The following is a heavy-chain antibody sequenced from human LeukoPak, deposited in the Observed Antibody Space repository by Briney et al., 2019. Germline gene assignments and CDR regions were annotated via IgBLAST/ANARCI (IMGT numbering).Heavy chain of an antibody. J-gene: IGHJ4*02. CDR1: GFTFSNYG. CDR2: ISGSGDST. V-gene: IGHV3-23*01. CDR3: AKSLIVGYYDSSGYPPDY. D-gene: IGHD3-22*01. Sequence: GGTLRLSCAASGFTFSNYGMSWVRQAPGKGLEWVSSISGSGDSTYYADSVKGRFTISRDNSKNTLYLQMNSLRAEDTAVYYCAKSLIVGYYDSSGYPPDYWGQGTLVTVSS.